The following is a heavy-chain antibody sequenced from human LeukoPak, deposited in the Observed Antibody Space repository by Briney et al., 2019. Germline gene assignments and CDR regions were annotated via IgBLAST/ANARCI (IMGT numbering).Heavy chain of an antibody. CDR3: ARSIAAAGKGLRFDP. J-gene: IGHJ5*02. Sequence: PSGTLSLTCAVSGGSISSSNWWSWVRPPPGKGLEWIGEIYHSGSTNYNPSLKSRVTISVDKSKNQFSLKLSSVTAADTAVYYCARSIAAAGKGLRFDPWGQGTLVTVSS. CDR2: IYHSGST. V-gene: IGHV4-4*02. CDR1: GGSISSSNW. D-gene: IGHD6-13*01.